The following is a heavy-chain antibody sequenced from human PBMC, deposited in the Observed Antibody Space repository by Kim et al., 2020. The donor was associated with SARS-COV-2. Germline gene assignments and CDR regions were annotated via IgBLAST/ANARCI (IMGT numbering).Heavy chain of an antibody. V-gene: IGHV1-3*01. D-gene: IGHD2-15*01. CDR2: NGNT. Sequence: NGNTKYSRKFQGRVMFTRDTSASTAYRELGSLRSEDSAVYYCLGGYYFDYWGQGTLVTVSS. CDR3: LGGYYFDY. J-gene: IGHJ4*02.